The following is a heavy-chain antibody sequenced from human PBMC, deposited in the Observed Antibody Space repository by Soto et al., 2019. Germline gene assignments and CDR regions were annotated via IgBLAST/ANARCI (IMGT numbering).Heavy chain of an antibody. CDR2: ITPFNGNT. CDR1: GYTFTYRY. V-gene: IGHV1-45*02. J-gene: IGHJ3*02. Sequence: QMQLVQSGAEVKKTGSSVKFSCKASGYTFTYRYLHWVRQAPGQALEWMGWITPFNGNTNYAQKFQDRVTITRDRSMSTAYMELSSLRSEDTAMYYCARSLEGRDYAFDIWGQGTMVIVSS. D-gene: IGHD3-3*01. CDR3: ARSLEGRDYAFDI.